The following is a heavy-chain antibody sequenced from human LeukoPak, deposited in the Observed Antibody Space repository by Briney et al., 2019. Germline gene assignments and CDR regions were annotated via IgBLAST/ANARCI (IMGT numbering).Heavy chain of an antibody. CDR2: IYYSGST. J-gene: IGHJ4*02. CDR3: ARLGGQWSGSEFDY. CDR1: GGSISSSSYY. D-gene: IGHD3-3*01. V-gene: IGHV4-39*01. Sequence: PSETLSLTCTVSGGSISSSSYYWRWIRQPPGKGLEWIGSIYYSGSTYYNPSLKSRVTISVDTSKNQFSLKLSSVTAADTAVYYCARLGGQWSGSEFDYWGQGTLVTVSS.